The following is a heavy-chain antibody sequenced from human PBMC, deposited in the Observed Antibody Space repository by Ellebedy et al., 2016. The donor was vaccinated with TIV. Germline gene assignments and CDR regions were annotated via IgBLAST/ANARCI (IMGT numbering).Heavy chain of an antibody. CDR1: GFTFSSYG. CDR2: IWYDGSNK. V-gene: IGHV3-33*01. Sequence: GESLKISCAASGFTFSSYGMHWVRQAPGKGLEWVAVIWYDGSNKYYADSVKGRFTISRDNSKNTLYLQMNSLRAEDTAVYYCASIAAAGTWTDFDYWGQGTLVTVSS. D-gene: IGHD6-13*01. CDR3: ASIAAAGTWTDFDY. J-gene: IGHJ4*02.